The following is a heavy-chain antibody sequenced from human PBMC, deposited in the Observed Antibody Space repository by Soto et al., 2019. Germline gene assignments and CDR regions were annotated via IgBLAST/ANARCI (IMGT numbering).Heavy chain of an antibody. CDR2: ISYDGSNK. Sequence: GGSLRLSCAASGFTFSSYAMDWVRQAPGKXLEWVAVISYDGSNKYYADSVKGRFTISRDNSKNTLYLQMNSLRAEDTAVYYCARDRRSSTPDYYYYGMDVWGQGTTVTVSS. J-gene: IGHJ6*02. CDR3: ARDRRSSTPDYYYYGMDV. D-gene: IGHD2-2*01. V-gene: IGHV3-30-3*01. CDR1: GFTFSSYA.